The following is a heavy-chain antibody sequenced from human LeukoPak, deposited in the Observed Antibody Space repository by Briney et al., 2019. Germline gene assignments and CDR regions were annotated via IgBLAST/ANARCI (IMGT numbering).Heavy chain of an antibody. CDR3: AKEPYGSGSYYTPFAY. J-gene: IGHJ4*02. Sequence: GGSLRLSCAASGFTFSSYAMSWVRQAPGKGLEWVSAIRGSGGSTYYADSVKGRFTISRDNSKNTLYLQMNSLRAEDTAVYYCAKEPYGSGSYYTPFAYWGQGTLVTVSS. CDR2: IRGSGGST. D-gene: IGHD3-10*01. V-gene: IGHV3-23*01. CDR1: GFTFSSYA.